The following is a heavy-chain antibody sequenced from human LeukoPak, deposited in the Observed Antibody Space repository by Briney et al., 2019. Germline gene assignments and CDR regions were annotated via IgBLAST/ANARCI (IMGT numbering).Heavy chain of an antibody. V-gene: IGHV1-18*01. Sequence: GASVKVSCKASGYTFTSYGISWVRQAPGQGLEWMGWISAYNGNTNYAQKLQGRVTVTTDTSTSTAYMELRSLRSDDTAVYYCARDKGSMVRGVIITEGVSVPFDYWGQGTLVTVSS. CDR1: GYTFTSYG. J-gene: IGHJ4*02. CDR2: ISAYNGNT. D-gene: IGHD3-10*01. CDR3: ARDKGSMVRGVIITEGVSVPFDY.